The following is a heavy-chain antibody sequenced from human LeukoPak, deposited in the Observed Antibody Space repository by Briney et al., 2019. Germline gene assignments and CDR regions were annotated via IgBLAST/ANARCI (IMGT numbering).Heavy chain of an antibody. J-gene: IGHJ5*02. V-gene: IGHV4-39*07. CDR1: GGSISSSNYY. CDR2: ILYSGDT. D-gene: IGHD3-3*02. CDR3: VRLTIFGVLTINWFDP. Sequence: KASETLSLTCTVSGGSISSSNYYWGWIRQPPGKGLEWIGSILYSGDTHYNPSFKSRATISVDTSKNQFSLKLTSVTAADTAVYYCVRLTIFGVLTINWFDPWGQGTLVTVSS.